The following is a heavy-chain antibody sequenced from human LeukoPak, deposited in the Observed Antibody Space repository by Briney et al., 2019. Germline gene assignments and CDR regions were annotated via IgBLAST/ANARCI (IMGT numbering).Heavy chain of an antibody. CDR2: IKQDGSEK. CDR3: AIMPSMRMTSIAAAGRFS. Sequence: PGGSLRLSCAASGFTFSSYWMSWVRQAPGKGLEWVANIKQDGSEKYYVDSVKGRFTISRDNAKNSLYLQMNSLRAEDTALYYCAIMPSMRMTSIAAAGRFSWGQGTLVTVSS. D-gene: IGHD6-13*01. CDR1: GFTFSSYW. J-gene: IGHJ4*02. V-gene: IGHV3-7*03.